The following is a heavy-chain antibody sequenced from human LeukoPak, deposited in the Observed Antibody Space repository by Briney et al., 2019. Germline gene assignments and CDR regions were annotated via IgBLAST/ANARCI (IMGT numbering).Heavy chain of an antibody. Sequence: SGTLSLTCGVSGGSISTTNWWTWVRQPPGEGLEWIGEVHLSGRTHYNPSLESRVTMSVDMSENHIYLRLTSVTAADTAVYYCARGGGPYRPLDYSGQGTLVTVSS. V-gene: IGHV4-4*02. CDR2: VHLSGRT. J-gene: IGHJ4*02. CDR1: GGSISTTNW. CDR3: ARGGGPYRPLDY.